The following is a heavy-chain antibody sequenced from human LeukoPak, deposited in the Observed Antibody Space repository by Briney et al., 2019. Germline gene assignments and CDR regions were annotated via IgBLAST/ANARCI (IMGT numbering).Heavy chain of an antibody. V-gene: IGHV3-7*01. CDR3: ARAYDFWSGPGGY. D-gene: IGHD3-3*01. CDR1: EFTFSDYW. Sequence: GGSLRLSCAGSEFTFSDYWMTWVRQAPGKGLEWVANIKEDGSDKYYVDSVKGRFTISRDNAKNSLYLQMNSLRAEDTAVYYCARAYDFWSGPGGYWGQGTLVTVSS. CDR2: IKEDGSDK. J-gene: IGHJ4*02.